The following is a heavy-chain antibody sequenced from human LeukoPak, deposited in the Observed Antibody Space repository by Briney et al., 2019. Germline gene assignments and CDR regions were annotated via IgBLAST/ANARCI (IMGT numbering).Heavy chain of an antibody. CDR2: ITRSSRYI. J-gene: IGHJ4*02. V-gene: IGHV3-21*01. Sequence: PGGSLRLSCAASGFTFTSYSMNWVRQAPGKGLEWVSSITRSSRYIYYADSVKGRFTISRDNAKNSLYLQMNSLRAEDTAVYYCARDPGYCSSTSCYSYYFDCWGQGTLVTVSS. CDR1: GFTFTSYS. CDR3: ARDPGYCSSTSCYSYYFDC. D-gene: IGHD2-2*01.